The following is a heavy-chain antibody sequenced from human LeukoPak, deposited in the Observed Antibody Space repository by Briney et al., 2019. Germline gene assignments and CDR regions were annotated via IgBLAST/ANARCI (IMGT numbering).Heavy chain of an antibody. Sequence: GGSLRLSCAASGFTFSSYSMNWVRQAPGKGLEWVSYISSSSSTIYYADSVKGRFTISRDNAKNSLYLQMNSLRAEDMALYYCAKDIKGSIAAAGTPDAFDIWGQGTMVTVSS. D-gene: IGHD6-13*01. CDR3: AKDIKGSIAAAGTPDAFDI. V-gene: IGHV3-48*01. J-gene: IGHJ3*02. CDR1: GFTFSSYS. CDR2: ISSSSSTI.